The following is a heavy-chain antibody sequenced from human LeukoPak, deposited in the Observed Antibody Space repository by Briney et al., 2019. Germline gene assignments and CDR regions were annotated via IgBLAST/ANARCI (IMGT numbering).Heavy chain of an antibody. V-gene: IGHV1-69*05. CDR3: VRPAVPHDAFDI. CDR1: GGTFSSYA. Sequence: GASVKVSCKASGGTFSSYAISWVRQAPGQGLEWMGGIIPIFGTANYAQKFQGRVTMTRDTSISTAYMELSRLRSDDTAVYYCVRPAVPHDAFDIWGQGTMVTVSS. J-gene: IGHJ3*02. CDR2: IIPIFGTA.